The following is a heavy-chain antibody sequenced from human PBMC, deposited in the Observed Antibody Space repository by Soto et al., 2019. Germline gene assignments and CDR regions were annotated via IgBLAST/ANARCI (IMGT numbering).Heavy chain of an antibody. D-gene: IGHD3-16*01. CDR3: ARDKVWGGFDI. V-gene: IGHV1-18*01. J-gene: IGHJ3*02. CDR2: ISGYNGNT. Sequence: QVQLVQSGPELKKPGASVKVSCRSSGYSFSNYNFCWVRQAPGQGLEWLGWISGYNGNTNYAQKLQGRVTMTTDSFTSTAYIELRSLRSDDTAVYYCARDKVWGGFDIWGQGTMVTVSS. CDR1: GYSFSNYN.